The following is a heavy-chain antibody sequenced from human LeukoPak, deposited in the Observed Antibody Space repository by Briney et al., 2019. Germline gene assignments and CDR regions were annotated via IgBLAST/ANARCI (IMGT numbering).Heavy chain of an antibody. J-gene: IGHJ4*02. V-gene: IGHV3-23*01. CDR1: GFTFSSYA. CDR2: ISGSGGST. CDR3: AKGIQLPYYFDY. D-gene: IGHD5-18*01. Sequence: GGSLRLSCAASGFTFSSYAMSWVPQAPGKGLEWVSAISGSGGSTYYADSVKGRFTISRDNSKNTLYLQMNSLRAEDTAVYYCAKGIQLPYYFDYWGQGTLVTVSS.